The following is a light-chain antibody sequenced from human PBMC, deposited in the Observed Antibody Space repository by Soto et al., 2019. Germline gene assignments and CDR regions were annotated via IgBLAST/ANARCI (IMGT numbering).Light chain of an antibody. CDR3: QTWGIGIQEL. Sequence: QLVLTQPPSASASLGASVKLTCTLTTEYRSYSIAWHQLQPEKGPRFLMKLNSDGRHYKGDGIPDRFSGSSSGAERYLTISRLQSDDEADYYCQTWGIGIQELFGGGTKLTVL. J-gene: IGLJ2*01. V-gene: IGLV4-69*01. CDR1: TEYRSYS. CDR2: LNSDGRH.